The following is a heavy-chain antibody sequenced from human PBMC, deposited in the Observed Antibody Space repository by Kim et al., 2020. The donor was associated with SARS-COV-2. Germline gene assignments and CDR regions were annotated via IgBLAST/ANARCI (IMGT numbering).Heavy chain of an antibody. CDR2: ISAYNGNT. Sequence: ASVKVSCKASGYTFTSYGISWVRQAPGQGLEWMGWISAYNGNTNYAQKLQGRVTMTTDTSTSTAYMELRSLRSDDTAVYYCARDITGYYQGGFDYWGQGTLVTVSS. D-gene: IGHD3-9*01. J-gene: IGHJ4*02. V-gene: IGHV1-18*01. CDR3: ARDITGYYQGGFDY. CDR1: GYTFTSYG.